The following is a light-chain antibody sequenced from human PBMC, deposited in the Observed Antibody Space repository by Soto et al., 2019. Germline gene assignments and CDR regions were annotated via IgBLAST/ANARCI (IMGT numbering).Light chain of an antibody. CDR3: QQYSSPPRT. CDR1: QSVSSY. Sequence: EIVLTQSPGSLSLSPGERATLSCRASQSVSSYLAWYQQKPGQAPRLLIDGASSRGTGFPDRFSGSWSGTAVSANISRLEPEDSAVYYCQQYSSPPRTFSQGIKVEIK. CDR2: GAS. V-gene: IGKV3-20*01. J-gene: IGKJ1*01.